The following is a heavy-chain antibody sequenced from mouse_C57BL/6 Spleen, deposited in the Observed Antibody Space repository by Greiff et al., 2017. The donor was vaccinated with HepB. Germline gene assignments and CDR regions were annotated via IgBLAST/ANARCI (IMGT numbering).Heavy chain of an antibody. D-gene: IGHD2-4*01. J-gene: IGHJ1*03. CDR3: ARYYDSWYFDV. CDR2: INPGSGGT. Sequence: VKLQESGAELVRPGTSVKVSCKASGYAFTNYLIEWVKQRPGQGLEWIGVINPGSGGTNYNEKFKGKATLTADKSSSTAYMQLSSLTSEDSAVYFCARYYDSWYFDVWGTGTTVTVAS. V-gene: IGHV1-54*01. CDR1: GYAFTNYL.